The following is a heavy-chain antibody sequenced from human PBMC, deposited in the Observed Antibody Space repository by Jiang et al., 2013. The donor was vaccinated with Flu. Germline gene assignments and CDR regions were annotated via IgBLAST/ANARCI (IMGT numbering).Heavy chain of an antibody. V-gene: IGHV4-4*07. J-gene: IGHJ2*01. CDR3: ARAGVGATTNRWYFDL. CDR1: GGSISSYY. CDR2: IYTSGST. D-gene: IGHD1-26*01. Sequence: LLKPSETLSLTCTVSGGSISSYYWSWIRQPAGKGLEWIGRIYTSGSTNYNPSLKSRVTMSVDTSKNQFSLKLSSVTAADTAVYYCARAGVGATTNRWYFDLWGRGTLVTVSS.